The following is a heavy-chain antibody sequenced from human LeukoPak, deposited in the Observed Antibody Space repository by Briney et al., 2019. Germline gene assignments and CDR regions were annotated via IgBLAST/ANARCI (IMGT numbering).Heavy chain of an antibody. Sequence: GGSLRLSCAASGFTFDDYAMHWVRQAPGKGLEWVSGISWNSGSIGYADSVKGRFTISRDNAKNSLYLQMNSLRAEDMALYYCAKGSVAVAGALDYWGQGTLVTVSS. CDR2: ISWNSGSI. CDR1: GFTFDDYA. CDR3: AKGSVAVAGALDY. D-gene: IGHD6-19*01. V-gene: IGHV3-9*03. J-gene: IGHJ4*02.